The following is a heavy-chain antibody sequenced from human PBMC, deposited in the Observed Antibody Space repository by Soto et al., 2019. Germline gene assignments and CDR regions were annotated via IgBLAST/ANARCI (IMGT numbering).Heavy chain of an antibody. V-gene: IGHV1-69*01. CDR2: IIPMFGTP. Sequence: QVQLVQSGAEVKKPGSSVKVSCKASGDAFTNYIFDWVRQAPGQGLEWMGGIIPMFGTPKYAQTFQDRVTISADVSTGTAYLELTSLRFDDTADYYCARGRDQPPVGLYFDSWGEGTRVTVSS. CDR3: ARGRDQPPVGLYFDS. J-gene: IGHJ4*02. D-gene: IGHD1-26*01. CDR1: GDAFTNYI.